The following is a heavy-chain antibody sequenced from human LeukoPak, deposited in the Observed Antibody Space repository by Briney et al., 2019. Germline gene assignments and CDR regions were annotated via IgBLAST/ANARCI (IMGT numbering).Heavy chain of an antibody. D-gene: IGHD3-3*01. CDR1: GGSISSGDYY. J-gene: IGHJ4*02. CDR3: ARVPGGGRFLEWLGFDY. Sequence: SETLSLTCTVSGGSISSGDYYWSWIRQPPWKGLEWIGYIYYSGSTYYNPSLKSRVTISVDTSKNQFSLKLSSVTAADTAVYYCARVPGGGRFLEWLGFDYWGQGTLVIVSS. V-gene: IGHV4-30-4*08. CDR2: IYYSGST.